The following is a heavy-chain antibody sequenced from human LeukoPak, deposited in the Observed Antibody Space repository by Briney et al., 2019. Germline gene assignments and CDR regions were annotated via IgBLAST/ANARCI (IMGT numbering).Heavy chain of an antibody. CDR1: GVSISSYY. CDR3: AREEVGAADY. J-gene: IGHJ4*02. CDR2: IFYSGST. Sequence: SETLSLTCTVSGVSISSYYWSWIRQPPGKGLEWIGYIFYSGSTNYNPSLKSRVTISVDTSKNQFSLKLTSVTAADTAVYYCAREEVGAADYWGQGTLVTVSS. D-gene: IGHD1-26*01. V-gene: IGHV4-59*01.